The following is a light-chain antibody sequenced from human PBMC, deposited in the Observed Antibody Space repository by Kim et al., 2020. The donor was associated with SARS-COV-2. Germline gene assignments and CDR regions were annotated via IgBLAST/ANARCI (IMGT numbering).Light chain of an antibody. CDR3: QVWDSSVAV. CDR2: QDS. Sequence: SYELTQPPSVSVSPGQTASITCSGDKLGDKYACWYQQKPGQSPVLVIYQDSKRPSGIPERFSGSNSGNTATLTISGTQAMDEADYYCQVWDSSVAVFGGGTQLTVL. J-gene: IGLJ2*01. CDR1: KLGDKY. V-gene: IGLV3-1*01.